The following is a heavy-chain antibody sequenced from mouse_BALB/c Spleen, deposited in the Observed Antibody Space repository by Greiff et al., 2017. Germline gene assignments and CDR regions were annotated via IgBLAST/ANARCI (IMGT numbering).Heavy chain of an antibody. CDR1: GFSLTSYG. V-gene: IGHV2-9*02. D-gene: IGHD2-14*01. CDR3: ARDRDRCSWSFDV. CDR2: IWAGGST. Sequence: VQLVESGPGLVAPSQSLSITCTVSGFSLTSYGVHWVRQPPGKGLEWLGVIWAGGSTNYNSAHMSRLSISKDNSNCQVFLRMDSLQTDDTAMYYCARDRDRCSWSFDVWGAGTTVTVSS. J-gene: IGHJ1*01.